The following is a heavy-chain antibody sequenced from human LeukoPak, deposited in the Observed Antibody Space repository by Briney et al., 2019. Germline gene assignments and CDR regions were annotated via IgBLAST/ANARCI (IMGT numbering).Heavy chain of an antibody. CDR1: GFTVSSNY. CDR2: IYSGGST. J-gene: IGHJ3*02. CDR3: ARDSTGTTKTPDAFDN. D-gene: IGHD1-1*01. Sequence: GGSLSLSCAASGFTVSSNYMSWVSQAPGKGLGWVSVIYSGGSTYYADSVKGRFTISRDNSKNTLYLQMNSLRAEDTAVYYCARDSTGTTKTPDAFDNWGQGTMVTVSS. V-gene: IGHV3-66*01.